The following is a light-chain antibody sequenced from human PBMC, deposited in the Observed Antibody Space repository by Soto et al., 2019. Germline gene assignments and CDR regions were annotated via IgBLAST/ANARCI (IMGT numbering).Light chain of an antibody. CDR3: CSYGGRNTYV. J-gene: IGLJ1*01. Sequence: QSVLTQPASVSGSPGQSITISCTGSTSDVGSYKLVSWYQQHPGKAPKLMIYDDTKRPSGVSTRFSGSKSASTASLTISGLQAEDEADYYCCSYGGRNTYVFATGSQLTVL. V-gene: IGLV2-23*01. CDR2: DDT. CDR1: TSDVGSYKL.